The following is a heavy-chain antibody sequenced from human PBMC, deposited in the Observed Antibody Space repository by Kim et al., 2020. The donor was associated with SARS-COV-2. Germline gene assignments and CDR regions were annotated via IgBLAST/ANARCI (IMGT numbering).Heavy chain of an antibody. V-gene: IGHV3-30*18. CDR3: AKETMITFGGVIVMDAFDI. CDR2: ISYDGSNK. D-gene: IGHD3-16*02. CDR1: GFTFSSYG. J-gene: IGHJ3*02. Sequence: GGSLRRSCAASGFTFSSYGMHWVRQAPGKGLEWVAVISYDGSNKYYADSVKGRFTISRDNSKNTLYLQMNSLRAEDTAVYYCAKETMITFGGVIVMDAFDIWGQGTMVTVSS.